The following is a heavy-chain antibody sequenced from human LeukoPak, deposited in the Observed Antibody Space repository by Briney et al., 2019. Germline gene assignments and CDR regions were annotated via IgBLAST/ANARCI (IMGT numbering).Heavy chain of an antibody. CDR2: INPNSGGT. CDR1: GYTLTELS. V-gene: IGHV1-2*02. Sequence: ASVKVSCKVSGYTLTELSMHWVRQAPGQGLEWMGWINPNSGGTNYAQKFQGRVTMTRDTSISTAYMELSRLRSDDTAVYYCARGSDRNYDFWSGYYGYYYMDVWGKGTTVTVSS. D-gene: IGHD3-3*01. CDR3: ARGSDRNYDFWSGYYGYYYMDV. J-gene: IGHJ6*03.